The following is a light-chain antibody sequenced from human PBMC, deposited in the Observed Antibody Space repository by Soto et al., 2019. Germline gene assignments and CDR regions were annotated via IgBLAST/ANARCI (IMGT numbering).Light chain of an antibody. CDR3: QQYSSTHRT. CDR2: GTV. V-gene: IGKV3-20*01. Sequence: EIVLTQSPGTLSLSPGQRATLSCSASQSVSSSYLAWYQHKCGQTPRLLMFGTVSRATGLPDRFTGPGSGTDFTLMVKKLEAEDFAVYYCQQYSSTHRTFRKVTKVDFK. CDR1: QSVSSSY. J-gene: IGKJ2*02.